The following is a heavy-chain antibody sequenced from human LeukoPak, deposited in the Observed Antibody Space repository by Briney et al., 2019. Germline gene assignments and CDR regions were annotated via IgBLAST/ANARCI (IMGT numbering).Heavy chain of an antibody. CDR2: IYSDGST. D-gene: IGHD5-18*01. J-gene: IGHJ4*02. V-gene: IGHV3-53*05. CDR1: GFDVSRYY. Sequence: PGGSLRLSCAASGFDVSRYYMTWVRQPPGKGLEWVSVIYSDGSTYYADSVKGRFTISRDNSKNTAYLQMNRLRVEDTAVYSCMDTAVGWGQGTLVTVSS. CDR3: MDTAVG.